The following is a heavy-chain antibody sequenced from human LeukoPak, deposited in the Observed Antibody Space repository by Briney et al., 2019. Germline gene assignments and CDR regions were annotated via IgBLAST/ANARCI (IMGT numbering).Heavy chain of an antibody. CDR2: IYHSGST. V-gene: IGHV4-59*01. J-gene: IGHJ4*02. CDR1: GSSISSYY. Sequence: SETLSLTCTVSGSSISSYYWSWIRQPPGKGLEWIGYIYHSGSTNYSPSLKSRVTISLDTSKNQFSLKLSSVTAADTAVYYCARDRPYYYGSGSYYDGFDSWGQGTLVTVSS. D-gene: IGHD3-10*01. CDR3: ARDRPYYYGSGSYYDGFDS.